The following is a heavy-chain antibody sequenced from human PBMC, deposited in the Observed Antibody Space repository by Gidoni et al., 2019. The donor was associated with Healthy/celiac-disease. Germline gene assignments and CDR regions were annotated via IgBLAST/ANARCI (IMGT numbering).Heavy chain of an antibody. D-gene: IGHD6-19*01. Sequence: EVQLLESGGGLVQPGGSLRLSCAASGFTFSSYAVSWVRQAPGKGLEWVSAISGSGGSTYYADSVKGRFTISRDNSKNTLYLQMNSLRAEDTAVYYCAKETGGWKRSGAGRGGFDYWGQGTLVTVSS. V-gene: IGHV3-23*01. CDR3: AKETGGWKRSGAGRGGFDY. CDR2: ISGSGGST. J-gene: IGHJ4*02. CDR1: GFTFSSYA.